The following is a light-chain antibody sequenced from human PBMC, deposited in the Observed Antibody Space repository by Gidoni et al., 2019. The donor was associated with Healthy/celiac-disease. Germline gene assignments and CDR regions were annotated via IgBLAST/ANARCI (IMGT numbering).Light chain of an antibody. V-gene: IGKV3-20*01. CDR2: GAS. CDR3: QQYGSSPT. J-gene: IGKJ4*01. CDR1: QSVSSSY. Sequence: EIVLTQSTGTLSLSPGERATHSCRASQSVSSSYLAWYQQKPGHAPRLLIYGASSRATGIPDRFSGSGSGTDFTLTISRLEPEDFAVYYCQQYGSSPTFGGGTKVEIK.